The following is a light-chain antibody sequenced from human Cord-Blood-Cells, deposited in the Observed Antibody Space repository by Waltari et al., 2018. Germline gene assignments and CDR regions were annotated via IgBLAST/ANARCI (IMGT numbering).Light chain of an antibody. J-gene: IGKJ4*01. CDR2: AAS. CDR3: QQSYSTPLT. Sequence: DIQMPQSPSSLSASVGDRVTITCRASQSISSYLTWYQQKQGRAPKLLIYAASSLQSGVPSRFSSSGSGTYFTLTISSLQPEDVATYYYQQSYSTPLTFGRGTKVEIK. CDR1: QSISSY. V-gene: IGKV1-39*01.